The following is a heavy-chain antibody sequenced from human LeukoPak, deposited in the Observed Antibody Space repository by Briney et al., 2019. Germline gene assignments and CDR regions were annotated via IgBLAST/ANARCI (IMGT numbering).Heavy chain of an antibody. J-gene: IGHJ4*02. CDR3: AKLVGGSYYFDY. CDR2: ISGSGGST. V-gene: IGHV3-23*01. CDR1: GFTFSSYA. Sequence: PGGSLRLSCATSGFTFSSYAMGWVRQAPGKGLEWVSAISGSGGSTYYADSVKGRFTISRDNSKNTLYLQMNSLRAEDTAVYYCAKLVGGSYYFDYWGQGTLVTVSS. D-gene: IGHD1-26*01.